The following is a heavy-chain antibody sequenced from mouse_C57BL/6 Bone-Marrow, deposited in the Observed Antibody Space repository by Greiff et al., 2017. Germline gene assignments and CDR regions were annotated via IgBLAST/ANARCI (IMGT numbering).Heavy chain of an antibody. J-gene: IGHJ2*01. CDR3: VKVTTVGYFDY. D-gene: IGHD1-1*01. Sequence: EVQGVESGGGLVQPGASLRLSCAASGFTFPDYYMSWVRQPPGKAPEWLALIRNKANGYTTEYTASVKGRFTISRDNSQNILYLQMNTLRAEDSATYYCVKVTTVGYFDYWGQGTTLTVSS. V-gene: IGHV7-4*01. CDR2: IRNKANGYTT. CDR1: GFTFPDYY.